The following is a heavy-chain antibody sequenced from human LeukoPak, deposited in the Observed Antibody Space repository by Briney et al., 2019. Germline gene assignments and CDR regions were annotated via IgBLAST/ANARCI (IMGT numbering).Heavy chain of an antibody. CDR2: IYCSGST. D-gene: IGHD5-24*01. J-gene: IGHJ5*02. CDR1: GGSISSYY. CDR3: AREEIRSWFDP. Sequence: SETLSLTCTVSGGSISSYYWSWIRQPPGKGLGWIGYIYCSGSTNYNPSLKSRVTISVDTSKNQFSLKLSSVTAADTAVYYCAREEIRSWFDPWGQGTLVTVSS. V-gene: IGHV4-59*01.